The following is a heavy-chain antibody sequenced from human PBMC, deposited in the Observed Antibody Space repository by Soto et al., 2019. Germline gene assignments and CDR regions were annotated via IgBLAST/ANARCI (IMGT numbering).Heavy chain of an antibody. D-gene: IGHD2-2*01. V-gene: IGHV3-7*03. CDR2: IKQDGSEK. Sequence: PXGSLRLSCAASGFTFSSYWMSWVRQAPGKGLEWVANIKQDGSEKYYVDSVKGRFTISRDNAKNSLYLQMNSLRAEDTAVYYCARSGYCSSTSCYADYYGMDVWGQGTTVTVSS. J-gene: IGHJ6*02. CDR1: GFTFSSYW. CDR3: ARSGYCSSTSCYADYYGMDV.